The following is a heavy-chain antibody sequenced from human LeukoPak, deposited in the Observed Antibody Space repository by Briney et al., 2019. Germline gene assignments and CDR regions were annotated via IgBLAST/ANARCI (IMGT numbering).Heavy chain of an antibody. V-gene: IGHV1-2*02. Sequence: ASVKVSCKASGYTFTGYYMHWVRQAPGQGLEWMGWINPNSGGTNYAQKFKGRVTMTRDTSISTAYMELSRLRSDDTAVYYCARATALGQLWSLWGWGQGTLVTVSS. CDR3: ARATALGQLWSLWG. CDR1: GYTFTGYY. J-gene: IGHJ4*02. D-gene: IGHD5-18*01. CDR2: INPNSGGT.